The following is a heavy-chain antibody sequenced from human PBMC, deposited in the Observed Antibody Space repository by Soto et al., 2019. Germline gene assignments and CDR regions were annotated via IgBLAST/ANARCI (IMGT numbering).Heavy chain of an antibody. D-gene: IGHD1-7*01. CDR2: IYWDDDK. CDR3: LEH. Sequence: QITLKESGPSLVKPTQTLTVTCSFSGFSLTTSGLGVGWIRQPPGKALEWLAVIYWDDDKRYSPSLNSRLTITKDNCKNQVVLTMTDRDPRDTVELSALEHWGQGALVTVS. V-gene: IGHV2-5*02. CDR1: GFSLTTSGLG. J-gene: IGHJ4*02.